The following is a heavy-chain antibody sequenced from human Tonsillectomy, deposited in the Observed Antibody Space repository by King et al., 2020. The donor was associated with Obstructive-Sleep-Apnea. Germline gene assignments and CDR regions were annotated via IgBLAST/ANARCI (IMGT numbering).Heavy chain of an antibody. CDR3: AKDRSPIGRVRGVIREPYYYYGMDV. J-gene: IGHJ6*02. V-gene: IGHV3-23*04. Sequence: VQLVESGGGLVQPGGSLRLSCAASGFTFSSYAMSWVRQAPGKGLEWVSAISGSGGSTYYADSVKGRFTISRDNSKNTLYLQMNSLRAEDTAVYYCAKDRSPIGRVRGVIREPYYYYGMDVWGQGTTVTVSS. D-gene: IGHD3-10*01. CDR1: GFTFSSYA. CDR2: ISGSGGST.